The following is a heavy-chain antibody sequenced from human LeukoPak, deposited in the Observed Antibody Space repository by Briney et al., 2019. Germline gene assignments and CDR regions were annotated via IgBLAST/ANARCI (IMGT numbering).Heavy chain of an antibody. CDR3: AKDVLRFLEWEDYFDY. D-gene: IGHD3-3*01. V-gene: IGHV3-7*03. CDR2: IKQDGSEK. CDR1: GFTSSSYW. Sequence: GGSLRLSCAASGFTSSSYWMSWVRQAPGKGLEWVANIKQDGSEKYYVDSVKGRSTISRDNAKNSLYLQMNSPRAEDTAVYYCAKDVLRFLEWEDYFDYWGQGTLVTVSS. J-gene: IGHJ4*02.